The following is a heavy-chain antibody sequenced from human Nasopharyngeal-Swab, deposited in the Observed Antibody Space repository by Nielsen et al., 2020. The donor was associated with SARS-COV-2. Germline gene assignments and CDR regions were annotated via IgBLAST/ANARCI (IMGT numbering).Heavy chain of an antibody. CDR1: GFTFSNAW. V-gene: IGHV3-15*01. CDR2: IKSKTDGGTT. CDR3: TTVYDYGDHYYYYYGMDV. Sequence: GESLKISCAASGFTFSNAWMSWVRQAPGKGLEWVGRIKSKTDGGTTDYAAPVKGRFTISRDDSKNTLYLQMNSLKTEDTAVYYCTTVYDYGDHYYYYYGMDVWGQGTTVTVSS. J-gene: IGHJ6*02. D-gene: IGHD4-17*01.